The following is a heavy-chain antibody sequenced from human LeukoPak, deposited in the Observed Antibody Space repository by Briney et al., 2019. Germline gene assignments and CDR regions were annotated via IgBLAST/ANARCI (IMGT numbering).Heavy chain of an antibody. Sequence: ASVKFSCKASGGTFTSYAISWTRQATGQGLEWRGRIIPILGIANYAQKFQGRVAITADKSTSTACRELSSPRSEDTAVYYCARVYQEAYSYNSSGYWDAFDLWGQGKMVTVSS. D-gene: IGHD3-22*01. V-gene: IGHV1-69*04. CDR1: GGTFTSYA. CDR2: IIPILGIA. J-gene: IGHJ3*01. CDR3: ARVYQEAYSYNSSGYWDAFDL.